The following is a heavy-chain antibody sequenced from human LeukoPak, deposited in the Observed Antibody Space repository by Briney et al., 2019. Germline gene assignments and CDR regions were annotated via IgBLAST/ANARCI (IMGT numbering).Heavy chain of an antibody. CDR1: GYTFTSYY. CDR2: INPSGGST. V-gene: IGHV1-46*01. J-gene: IGHJ3*02. D-gene: IGHD3-3*01. Sequence: ASVKVSCKASGYTFTSYYMHWVRQAPGQGLEWMGIINPSGGSTSYAQKFQGRVTMTRDMSTSTVYMELSSLRSEDTAVYYCARVGPPAGYDFWSGYHPHAFDIWGQGTMVTVSS. CDR3: ARVGPPAGYDFWSGYHPHAFDI.